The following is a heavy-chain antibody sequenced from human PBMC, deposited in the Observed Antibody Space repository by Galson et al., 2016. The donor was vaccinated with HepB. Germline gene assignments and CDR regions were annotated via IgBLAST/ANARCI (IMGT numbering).Heavy chain of an antibody. Sequence: SVKVSCKASGYSFLSHDIDWIRQTTGQGLECMGWMNPNSGDTYYAKKFQGRVNMTRNIAMTTAYMELTSLRSDDTAVYYCARGRSPVDYGGVSDGMDLWGQGTTVIVSS. CDR3: ARGRSPVDYGGVSDGMDL. CDR2: MNPNSGDT. D-gene: IGHD4-23*01. V-gene: IGHV1-8*01. CDR1: GYSFLSHD. J-gene: IGHJ6*02.